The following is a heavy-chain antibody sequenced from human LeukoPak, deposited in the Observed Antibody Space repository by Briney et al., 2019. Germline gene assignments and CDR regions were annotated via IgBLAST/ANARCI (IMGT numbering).Heavy chain of an antibody. J-gene: IGHJ4*02. V-gene: IGHV3-30-3*01. Sequence: GRSLRLSCAASGFTFSSYAMHWVRQAPGKGLEWVAVISYDGSNKYYADSVKGRFTISRDNSKNTPYLQMNSLRAEDTAVYYCAREGASSGWYSGFDYWGQGTLVTVSS. CDR1: GFTFSSYA. CDR3: AREGASSGWYSGFDY. D-gene: IGHD6-19*01. CDR2: ISYDGSNK.